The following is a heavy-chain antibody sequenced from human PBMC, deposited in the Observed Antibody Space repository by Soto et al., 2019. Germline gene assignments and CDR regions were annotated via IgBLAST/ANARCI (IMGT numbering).Heavy chain of an antibody. V-gene: IGHV4-59*01. D-gene: IGHD2-15*01. CDR2: IYYSGST. J-gene: IGHJ4*02. CDR3: ARDGQSCNDGTCSWYFNY. Sequence: SETLSLTCTVSGGSISGYYWSWIRQPPGQGLEWIGYIYYSGSTVYNPSLKSRVTISADTSKNQFSLRLSSVTAADTAVYYCARDGQSCNDGTCSWYFNYWGQGALVTVYS. CDR1: GGSISGYY.